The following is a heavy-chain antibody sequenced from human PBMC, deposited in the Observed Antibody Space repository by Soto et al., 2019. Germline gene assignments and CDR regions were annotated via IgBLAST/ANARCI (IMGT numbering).Heavy chain of an antibody. Sequence: GKGLEWVSAITASGTTSYFTDSVRGRFSISRDNSKNMLYLQMDSLRAEDTALYFFATEVRYWEWFTRPDYRGQGTLVIVSS. CDR3: ATEVRYWEWFTRPDY. V-gene: IGHV3-23*01. CDR2: ITASGTTS. J-gene: IGHJ4*02. D-gene: IGHD3-3*01.